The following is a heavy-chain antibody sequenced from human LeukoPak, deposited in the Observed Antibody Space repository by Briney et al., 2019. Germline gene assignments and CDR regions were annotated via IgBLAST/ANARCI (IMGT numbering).Heavy chain of an antibody. V-gene: IGHV3-23*01. CDR1: GFTFSSYS. J-gene: IGHJ4*02. Sequence: PGGSLRLSCAASGFTFSSYSMNWVRQAPGKGLEWVSAISGSGGSTYYADSVKGRFTISRDNSKNTLYLQMNSLRAEDTAVYYCAKGLYYYDSSGYGYWGQGTLVTVSS. CDR2: ISGSGGST. D-gene: IGHD3-22*01. CDR3: AKGLYYYDSSGYGY.